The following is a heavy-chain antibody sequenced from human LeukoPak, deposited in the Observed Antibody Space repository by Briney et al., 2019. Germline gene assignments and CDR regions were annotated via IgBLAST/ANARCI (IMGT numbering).Heavy chain of an antibody. V-gene: IGHV4-59*08. CDR2: IYYSGST. D-gene: IGHD3-22*01. Sequence: SETLSLTCAVYGGSFSGYYWSWIRQPPGKGLEWIGYIYYSGSTNYNPSLKSRVTISVDTSKNQFSLKLSSVTAADTAVYYCARVRYDSSGFWGQGTLVTVSS. CDR3: ARVRYDSSGF. J-gene: IGHJ4*02. CDR1: GGSFSGYY.